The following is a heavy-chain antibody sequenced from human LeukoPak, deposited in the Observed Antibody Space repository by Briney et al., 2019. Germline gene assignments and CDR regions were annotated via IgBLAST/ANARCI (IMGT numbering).Heavy chain of an antibody. CDR3: AKASGVPWADYAFDL. V-gene: IGHV3-21*01. CDR2: ISSSSSYI. D-gene: IGHD3-10*01. J-gene: IGHJ3*01. CDR1: GFTFSSYS. Sequence: GGSLRLSCAASGFTFSSYSMNWVRQAPGKGLEWVSSISSSSSYIYYADSVKGRFTISRDSSKNALYLQMNSLRAEDTAVYYCAKASGVPWADYAFDLWGQGTMVTVSS.